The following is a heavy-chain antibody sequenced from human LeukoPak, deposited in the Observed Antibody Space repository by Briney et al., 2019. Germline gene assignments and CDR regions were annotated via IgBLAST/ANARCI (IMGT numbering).Heavy chain of an antibody. J-gene: IGHJ3*02. CDR3: ARDPGREIYDSSGYYYMDAFDI. D-gene: IGHD3-22*01. CDR1: GYTLTELS. CDR2: FDPEDGET. Sequence: ASVKVSCKVSGYTLTELSMHWVRQAPGKGLEWMGGFDPEDGETIYAQKFQGRVTMTEDTSTDTAYMELSSLRSEDTAVYYCARDPGREIYDSSGYYYMDAFDIWGQGTMVTVSS. V-gene: IGHV1-24*01.